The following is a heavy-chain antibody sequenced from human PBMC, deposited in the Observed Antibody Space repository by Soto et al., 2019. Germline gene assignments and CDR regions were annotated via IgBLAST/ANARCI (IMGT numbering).Heavy chain of an antibody. CDR2: IIPMFGAP. J-gene: IGHJ4*02. CDR1: GGTFSIYS. CDR3: ARAFRQWLEKAGFDY. V-gene: IGHV1-69*01. D-gene: IGHD6-19*01. Sequence: QVQLVQSGAEVKKPGSSVKVSCHASGGTFSIYSINWVRQAPGQGLEWMGGIIPMFGAPNYAQKFQGRVTMTADETTSTAYMELSSLTSADTAVYFCARAFRQWLEKAGFDYWGQGTRVTVSS.